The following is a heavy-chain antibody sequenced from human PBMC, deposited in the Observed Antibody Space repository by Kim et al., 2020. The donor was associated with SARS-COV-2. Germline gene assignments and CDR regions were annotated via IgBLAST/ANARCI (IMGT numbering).Heavy chain of an antibody. CDR3: ARASFYDYVWGSYRYYFDY. J-gene: IGHJ4*02. D-gene: IGHD3-16*02. CDR2: IKQDGSEK. V-gene: IGHV3-7*01. CDR1: GFTFSSYW. Sequence: GGSLRLSCAASGFTFSSYWMSWVRQAPGKGLEWVANIKQDGSEKYYVDSVKGRFTISRDNAKNSLYLQMNSLRAEDTAVYYCARASFYDYVWGSYRYYFDYWGQGTLVTVSS.